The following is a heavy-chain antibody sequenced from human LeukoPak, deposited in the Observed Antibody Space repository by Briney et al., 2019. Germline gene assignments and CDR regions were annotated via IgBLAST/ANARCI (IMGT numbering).Heavy chain of an antibody. CDR3: ARNYYKGSVYYKDY. V-gene: IGHV3-72*01. J-gene: IGHJ4*02. CDR1: GFTFTDHY. Sequence: GGSLRLSCVASGFTFTDHYMEWVRLAPGKGLEWVGRTRNKARSYTTEYAASVKGRFTISRDNLKNSLDLQMNSLKTEDTAVYYCARNYYKGSVYYKDYWGQGTLVTVSS. CDR2: TRNKARSYTT. D-gene: IGHD3-22*01.